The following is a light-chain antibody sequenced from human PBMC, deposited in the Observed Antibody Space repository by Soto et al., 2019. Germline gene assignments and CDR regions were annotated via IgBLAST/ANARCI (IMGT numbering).Light chain of an antibody. Sequence: EIVLTQSPGTLSLSPGVRATLSCRASQSVSSRNLAWYQQKPGQAPRLLIYGSSSSASGTPDRFSGSGSGTDFTLTISRLEPEDFAVYSCQQYGSPPWTFGQGTKVEIK. J-gene: IGKJ1*01. CDR3: QQYGSPPWT. CDR2: GSS. V-gene: IGKV3-20*01. CDR1: QSVSSRN.